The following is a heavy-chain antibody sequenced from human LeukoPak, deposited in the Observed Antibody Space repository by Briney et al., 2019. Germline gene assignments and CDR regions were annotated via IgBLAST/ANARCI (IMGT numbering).Heavy chain of an antibody. CDR1: GDSVSSNSAA. Sequence: SQTLSLTCAISGDSVSSNSAAWNWIRQSPSRGLEWLGRTYYRSKWYNDYAVSVKSRITINPDTSKNQFSLQLNSVTPEDTAVYYCARSSVVVVAATYDTYNWSTPGAREPWSPSPQ. V-gene: IGHV6-1*01. J-gene: IGHJ5*02. D-gene: IGHD2-15*01. CDR3: ARSSVVVVAATYDTYNWSTP. CDR2: TYYRSKWYN.